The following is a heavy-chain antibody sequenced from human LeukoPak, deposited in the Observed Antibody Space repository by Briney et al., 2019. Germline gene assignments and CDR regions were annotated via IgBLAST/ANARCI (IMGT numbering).Heavy chain of an antibody. CDR2: INHSGST. CDR1: GGSFSGYY. CDR3: ARSPYYYGMDV. Sequence: SETLPLTCAVYGGSFSGYYWSWIRQPPGKGLEWIGEINHSGSTNYNPSLKSRVTISADTSKNQFSLKLSSVTAADTAVYYCARSPYYYGMDVWGQGTTVTVSS. V-gene: IGHV4-34*01. J-gene: IGHJ6*02.